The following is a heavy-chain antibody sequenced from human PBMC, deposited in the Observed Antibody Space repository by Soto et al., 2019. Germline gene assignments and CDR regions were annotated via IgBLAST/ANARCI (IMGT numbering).Heavy chain of an antibody. CDR3: ARVPATGYYYDSSGYYYFEY. J-gene: IGHJ4*02. Sequence: ASVKVSCKASGYTFTSYGISWLRQAPGQGLEWMGWISTYNGNTNYAQKLQGRVTMTTDTSTSTAYMELRSLRSDDTAVYYCARVPATGYYYDSSGYYYFEYWGQGTMLTVSS. CDR2: ISTYNGNT. V-gene: IGHV1-18*01. CDR1: GYTFTSYG. D-gene: IGHD3-22*01.